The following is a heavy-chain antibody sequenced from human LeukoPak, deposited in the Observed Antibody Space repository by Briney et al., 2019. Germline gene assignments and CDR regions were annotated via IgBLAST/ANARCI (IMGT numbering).Heavy chain of an antibody. V-gene: IGHV3-7*03. Sequence: GGSLTLSCAVSGYPFSDHYVDWVRQAPGKGLEWVANIKPDGTTKFYVDSVKGRFTISRDNALNSLYLQMNSLRAEDTAIYYCARSIPYGTTWYGRSDYWGQGTLVTVSS. J-gene: IGHJ4*02. CDR2: IKPDGTTK. D-gene: IGHD6-13*01. CDR3: ARSIPYGTTWYGRSDY. CDR1: GYPFSDHY.